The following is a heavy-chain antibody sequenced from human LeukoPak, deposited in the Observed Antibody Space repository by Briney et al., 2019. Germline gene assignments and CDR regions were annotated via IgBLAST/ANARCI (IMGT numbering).Heavy chain of an antibody. CDR3: ASTNCSSASCYGANWFDP. J-gene: IGHJ5*02. D-gene: IGHD2-2*01. CDR1: GGSISSGSYY. Sequence: SQTLSLTCTVSGGSISSGSYYWSWIRQPAGKGLEWIGRIYTSGSTNYNPSLKSRVTISVDTSKNQFSLKLSSVTAADTAVYYCASTNCSSASCYGANWFDPWGQGTLVTVSS. CDR2: IYTSGST. V-gene: IGHV4-61*02.